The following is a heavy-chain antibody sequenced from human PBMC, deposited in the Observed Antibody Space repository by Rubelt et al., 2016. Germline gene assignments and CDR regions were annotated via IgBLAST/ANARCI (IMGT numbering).Heavy chain of an antibody. CDR1: GGTFSSYA. V-gene: IGHV1-69*06. CDR3: ATDLVGVVITTHDAFDI. CDR2: IIPIFGTA. Sequence: QVQLVQSGAEVKKPGSSVKVSCKASGGTFSSYAISWVRQAPGQGLEWMGGIIPIFGTANYAQKFQGRVPITADKPPSTAYMGLSSLRSEDTAVYYCATDLVGVVITTHDAFDIWGRGTMVAVSS. J-gene: IGHJ3*02. D-gene: IGHD3-22*01.